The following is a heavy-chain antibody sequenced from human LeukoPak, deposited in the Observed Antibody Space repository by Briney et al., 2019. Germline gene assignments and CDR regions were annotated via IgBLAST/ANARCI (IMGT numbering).Heavy chain of an antibody. CDR1: GYTFTGYY. Sequence: ASVKVSCKASGYTFTGYYMQWVRQAPGQGLEWMGRINPNSGGTNYAQKFQGRVTMTRDTSISTAYMELSRLRSDDTAVYYCARGLGWYVYWFDPWGQGTLVTVSS. CDR3: ARGLGWYVYWFDP. V-gene: IGHV1-2*06. CDR2: INPNSGGT. J-gene: IGHJ5*02. D-gene: IGHD6-19*01.